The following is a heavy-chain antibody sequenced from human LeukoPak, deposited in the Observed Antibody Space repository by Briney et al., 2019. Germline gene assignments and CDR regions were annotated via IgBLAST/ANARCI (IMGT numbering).Heavy chain of an antibody. J-gene: IGHJ4*02. CDR3: AKASSRLLLSPANDY. Sequence: SLRLSCAASGFTFDDYAMHWVRQGPGKGLEWVSGISWNSGSIGYADSVKGRFTISRDNAKNSLYLQMNSLRGEDTALYFCAKASSRLLLSPANDYWGQGTWVTVSS. V-gene: IGHV3-9*01. CDR1: GFTFDDYA. D-gene: IGHD2-15*01. CDR2: ISWNSGSI.